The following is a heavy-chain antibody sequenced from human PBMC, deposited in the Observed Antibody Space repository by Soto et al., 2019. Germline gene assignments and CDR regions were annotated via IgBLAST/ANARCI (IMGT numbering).Heavy chain of an antibody. CDR1: GFTFSSYE. CDR3: ARGPNYYDSSGYYYPDY. J-gene: IGHJ4*02. D-gene: IGHD3-22*01. V-gene: IGHV3-48*03. Sequence: EVQLVESGGGLVQPGGSLRLSCAASGFTFSSYEMNWVRQAPGKGLEWVSYISSSGSTIYYADSVKGRFTISRDNAKNSLYLQMNSLRAEDTAVYYCARGPNYYDSSGYYYPDYWAQGTLVTVSS. CDR2: ISSSGSTI.